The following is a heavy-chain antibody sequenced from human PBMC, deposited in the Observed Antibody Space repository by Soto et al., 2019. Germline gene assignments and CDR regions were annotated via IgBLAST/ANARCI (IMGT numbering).Heavy chain of an antibody. V-gene: IGHV3-23*01. J-gene: IGHJ4*02. CDR1: GFTFSNFA. D-gene: IGHD3-22*01. CDR3: AKELSDDSSGSDY. CDR2: IMSGSGGSS. Sequence: GGSLRLSCAASGFTFSNFAMSWVRQAPGKGLEWVSAIMSGSGGSSYYADSVRGRFTISRDNSKNTLYLQMSSLRAEDTAVYYCAKELSDDSSGSDYWGQGTLVTAPQ.